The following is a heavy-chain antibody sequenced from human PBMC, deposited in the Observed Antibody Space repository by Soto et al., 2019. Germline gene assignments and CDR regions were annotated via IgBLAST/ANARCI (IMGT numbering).Heavy chain of an antibody. CDR1: GFTVSSNY. D-gene: IGHD6-6*01. Sequence: EVQLVETGGGLIQPGGSLRLSCEVTGFTVSSNYMSWVRQAPGKGLEWVSVIYSGGTTYSADSVKGRFTISRDDSKNTLYLQMNSLRAEDTAVYYWARAGWSSSRWFDPWGQGTRVTVSS. J-gene: IGHJ5*02. V-gene: IGHV3-53*02. CDR3: ARAGWSSSRWFDP. CDR2: IYSGGTT.